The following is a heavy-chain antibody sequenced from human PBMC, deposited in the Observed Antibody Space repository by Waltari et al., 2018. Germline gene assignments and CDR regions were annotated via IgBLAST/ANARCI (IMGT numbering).Heavy chain of an antibody. D-gene: IGHD1-26*01. CDR1: GYTFTGYY. J-gene: IGHJ4*02. CDR2: INPNSGGT. V-gene: IGHV1-2*02. CDR3: TRRLLGATYHLDY. Sequence: QVYLVQSGAEVKKPGASVKVPGKASGYTFTGYYMHWVRQAPGQGLEWMGWINPNSGGTNYAQNFQGRVTMTRDTSISTAYMELSRLTSDDTAVYYCTRRLLGATYHLDYWGQGTLVTVSS.